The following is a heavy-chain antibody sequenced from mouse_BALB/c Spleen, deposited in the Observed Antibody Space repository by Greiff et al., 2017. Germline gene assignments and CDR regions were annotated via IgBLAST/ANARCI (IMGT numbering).Heavy chain of an antibody. Sequence: DVHLVESGGGLVKPGGSLKLSCAASGFTFSSYAMSWVRQTPEKRLEWVASISSGGSTYYPDSVKGRFTISRDNARNILYLQMSSLRSEDTAMYYCARGGDGYFPPFAYWGQGTLVTVSA. CDR1: GFTFSSYA. CDR3: ARGGDGYFPPFAY. D-gene: IGHD2-3*01. J-gene: IGHJ3*01. V-gene: IGHV5-6-5*01. CDR2: ISSGGST.